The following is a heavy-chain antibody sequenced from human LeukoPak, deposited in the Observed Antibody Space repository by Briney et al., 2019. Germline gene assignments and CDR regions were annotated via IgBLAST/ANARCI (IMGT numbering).Heavy chain of an antibody. Sequence: SETLSLTCAVYGGSFSGYYWSWIRQPPGKGPEWIGEINHSGSTNYNPSLKSRVTISVDTSKNQFSLKLSSVTAADTAVYYCGVVVITPYYMDVWGKGTTVTVSS. D-gene: IGHD3-22*01. CDR2: INHSGST. CDR3: GVVVITPYYMDV. J-gene: IGHJ6*03. V-gene: IGHV4-34*01. CDR1: GGSFSGYY.